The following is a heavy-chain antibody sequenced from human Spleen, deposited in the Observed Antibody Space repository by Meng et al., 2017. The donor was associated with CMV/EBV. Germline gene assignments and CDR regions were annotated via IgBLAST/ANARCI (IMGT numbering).Heavy chain of an antibody. V-gene: IGHV2-5*01. D-gene: IGHD6-13*01. J-gene: IGHJ4*02. Sequence: SGPTLVKPTQTLTLTCTFSGFSLSSSGVGVGWIRQPPGKALEWLAVIYWNDDKRYSPSVKNRLTLTKDTSRNQVVLTMTNMDPVDTATYFCAHTYPAAGNFDSWGQGTLVTVSS. CDR1: GFSLSSSGVG. CDR2: IYWNDDK. CDR3: AHTYPAAGNFDS.